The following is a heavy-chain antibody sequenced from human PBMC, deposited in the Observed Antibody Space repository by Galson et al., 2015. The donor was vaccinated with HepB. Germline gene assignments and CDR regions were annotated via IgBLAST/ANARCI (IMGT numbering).Heavy chain of an antibody. J-gene: IGHJ4*02. CDR3: ARAVTVAAQTDYFDY. CDR1: GATFNNYG. V-gene: IGHV1-69*13. CDR2: IIPMFGTS. Sequence: SVKVSCKASGATFNNYGLSWVRQAPGQGLEWVGGIIPMFGTSKYAQRFQGRVTITADESTRTAYMELRSLRSDDTALYFCARAVTVAAQTDYFDYWGQGTLVSVSS. D-gene: IGHD6-19*01.